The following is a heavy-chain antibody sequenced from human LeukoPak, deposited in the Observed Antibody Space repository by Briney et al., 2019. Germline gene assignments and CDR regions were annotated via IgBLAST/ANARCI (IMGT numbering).Heavy chain of an antibody. V-gene: IGHV1-69*05. D-gene: IGHD3-3*01. CDR1: GGTFSSYA. Sequence: GSSVKVSCKASGGTFSSYAISWVRQAPGQGLEWMGGIIPIFGTANYAQKFQGRVTMTRDTSTSTVYMELSSLRSEDTAVYYCARSDDFWSGYYVYWGQGTLVTVSS. CDR3: ARSDDFWSGYYVY. J-gene: IGHJ4*02. CDR2: IIPIFGTA.